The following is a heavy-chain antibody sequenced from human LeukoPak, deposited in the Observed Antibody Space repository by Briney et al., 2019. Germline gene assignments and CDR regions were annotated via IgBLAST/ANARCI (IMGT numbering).Heavy chain of an antibody. D-gene: IGHD2-2*01. CDR1: GFTFSSYA. V-gene: IGHV3-21*01. J-gene: IGHJ4*02. CDR2: ITGSSDSI. CDR3: ARLVCSTIPCYGKFYFDS. Sequence: GGSLRLSCAASGFTFSSYAMEWVRQAPGKGLEWVSSITGSSDSIYYADSVKGRFTISRDNAKNSVYLQMNSLRAEDTAVYYCARLVCSTIPCYGKFYFDSWGQGTLVPVSS.